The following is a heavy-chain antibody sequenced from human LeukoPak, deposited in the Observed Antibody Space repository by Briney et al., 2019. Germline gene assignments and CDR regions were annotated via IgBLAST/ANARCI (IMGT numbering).Heavy chain of an antibody. CDR2: IIPIFATA. CDR3: ARGPITTRSHFDY. V-gene: IGHV1-69*13. CDR1: VGTFISYA. Sequence: SVKVSCKASVGTFISYAISWVRQAPGQGVEWVGGIIPIFATANYAQKFQGRVTITADESTSTAYMELSSLRSEDTAVYYCARGPITTRSHFDYWGQGTLVTVSS. J-gene: IGHJ4*02. D-gene: IGHD3-22*01.